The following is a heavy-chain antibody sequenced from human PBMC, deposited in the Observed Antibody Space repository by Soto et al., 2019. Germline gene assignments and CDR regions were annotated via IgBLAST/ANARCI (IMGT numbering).Heavy chain of an antibody. J-gene: IGHJ4*02. D-gene: IGHD2-15*01. CDR1: GFTFRMYW. Sequence: GGSLTLSCAASGFTFRMYWMHWVRQVPGKGPEWVSRINDDGISTNYADSVKGRFTISRDNAKNTLYLQMNALRVEDTGVYYCTRGPRPTSTATGAFWGQGTLVTVSS. CDR2: INDDGIST. CDR3: TRGPRPTSTATGAF. V-gene: IGHV3-74*01.